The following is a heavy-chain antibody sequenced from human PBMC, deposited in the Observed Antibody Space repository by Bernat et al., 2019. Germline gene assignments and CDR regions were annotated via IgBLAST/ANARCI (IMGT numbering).Heavy chain of an antibody. CDR2: IYYSGST. J-gene: IGHJ4*02. D-gene: IGHD3-3*01. V-gene: IGHV4-30-4*01. CDR3: ARATGPSIFGPINS. Sequence: QVQLQESGPGLVKPSQTLSLTCIVSGGSISSGDYYWSWIRQSPGKGLEWIAYIYYSGSTFHNPSLQSRLTISVDTSMNQFSLRLRSVTAADTAVYYCARATGPSIFGPINSWGQGTLVTVSS. CDR1: GGSISSGDYY.